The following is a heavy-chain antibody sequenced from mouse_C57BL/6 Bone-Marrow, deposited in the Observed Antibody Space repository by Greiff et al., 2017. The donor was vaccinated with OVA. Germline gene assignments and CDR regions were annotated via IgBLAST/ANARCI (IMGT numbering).Heavy chain of an antibody. Sequence: QVQLQQSGAELAKPGASVKLSCKASGYTFTSYWMHWVKQRPGHGLEWIGYINPSSGYTKYNQKFKDKATLTADKSSSTAYMQLSSLTYEDSAVYYCAISIVTTCAMDYWGQGTSVTVSS. V-gene: IGHV1-7*01. D-gene: IGHD2-5*01. CDR2: INPSSGYT. CDR3: AISIVTTCAMDY. CDR1: GYTFTSYW. J-gene: IGHJ4*01.